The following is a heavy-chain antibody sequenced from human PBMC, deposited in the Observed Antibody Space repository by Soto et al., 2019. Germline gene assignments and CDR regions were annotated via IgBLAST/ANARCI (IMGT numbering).Heavy chain of an antibody. Sequence: SVEVSFKASWYTFIYYYIHWVRLAPGQGLEWMGWVNPKNGGTSHAQKFQGRVTMTRDTSINTVYMELNSLTSDDRAIYYCARRDKSGSFDYWGQGTPVTVSS. J-gene: IGHJ4*02. V-gene: IGHV1-2*02. CDR3: ARRDKSGSFDY. D-gene: IGHD3-10*01. CDR1: WYTFIYYY. CDR2: VNPKNGGT.